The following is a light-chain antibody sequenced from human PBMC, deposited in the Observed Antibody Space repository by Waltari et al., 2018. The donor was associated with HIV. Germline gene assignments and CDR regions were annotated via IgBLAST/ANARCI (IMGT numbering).Light chain of an antibody. CDR1: QSVLSSSNNRTY. Sequence: DIVMTQSPDSLAVSLGERATINCRSSQSVLSSSNNRTYLSWYQQKPGQSPKLLIYWASARGSGVPDRFSGSGSGTDVTLTISSLQAEDVAVYYCHQYDSSPPGFTFGPGTKVNVK. J-gene: IGKJ3*01. V-gene: IGKV4-1*01. CDR3: HQYDSSPPGFT. CDR2: WAS.